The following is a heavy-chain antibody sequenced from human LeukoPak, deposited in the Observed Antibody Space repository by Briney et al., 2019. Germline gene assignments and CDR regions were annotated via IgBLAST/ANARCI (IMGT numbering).Heavy chain of an antibody. V-gene: IGHV1-2*02. CDR2: INPNSGGT. CDR1: GYTFTGYY. CDR3: ARLTYYDFWSGYNYAFDI. Sequence: ASVKVSCKASGYTFTGYYMHWVRQAPGQGLEWMGWINPNSGGTNYARKFQGRVTMTRDTSISTAYMELSRLRSDDTAVYYCARLTYYDFWSGYNYAFDIWGQGTMVTVSS. J-gene: IGHJ3*02. D-gene: IGHD3-3*01.